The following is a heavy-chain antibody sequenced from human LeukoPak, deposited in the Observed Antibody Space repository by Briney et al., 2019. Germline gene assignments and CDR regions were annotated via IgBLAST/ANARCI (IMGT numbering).Heavy chain of an antibody. Sequence: ASVKVSCKASGYTFTSYDINWVRQATGQGLEWMGWMNPNSGNTGYAQKFQGRVTMTRNTSISTAYMELSSLRSEDTAVYYCAREIGYCSSTSCLYYYYYYYGIDVWGQGTTVTVSS. CDR3: AREIGYCSSTSCLYYYYYYYGIDV. J-gene: IGHJ6*02. CDR1: GYTFTSYD. CDR2: MNPNSGNT. D-gene: IGHD2-2*01. V-gene: IGHV1-8*01.